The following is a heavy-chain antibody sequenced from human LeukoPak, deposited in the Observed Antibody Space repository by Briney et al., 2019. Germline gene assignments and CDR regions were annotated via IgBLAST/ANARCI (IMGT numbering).Heavy chain of an antibody. J-gene: IGHJ4*02. CDR1: GFTFSSYG. CDR2: IWYDGSNK. V-gene: IGHV3-33*01. Sequence: GRSLRLSCAASGFTFSSYGLHWVRQAPGKGLEGVAVIWYDGSNKYYADSVKGRFTISRDNSKNTLYLQMNSLRAEDTAVYYCASDPVMRIGGVIVYYFDYWGQGTLVTVSS. CDR3: ASDPVMRIGGVIVYYFDY. D-gene: IGHD3-16*02.